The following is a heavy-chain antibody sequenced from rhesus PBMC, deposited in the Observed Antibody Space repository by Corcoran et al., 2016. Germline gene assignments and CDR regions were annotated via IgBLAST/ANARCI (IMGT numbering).Heavy chain of an antibody. J-gene: IGHJ4*01. Sequence: EVQLVESGGGLAKPGGSLRLSCAAAGFTVSSYWMNWVRQTPGKGLEWISAINSVGGSTNYADYVKGRFTISADNSKNTLSQQMNSLRAEDTAVYYCAKDLATVADTGDYWGQGVLVTVSS. CDR3: AKDLATVADTGDY. D-gene: IGHD4-29*01. V-gene: IGHV3S42*01. CDR1: GFTVSSYW. CDR2: INSVGGST.